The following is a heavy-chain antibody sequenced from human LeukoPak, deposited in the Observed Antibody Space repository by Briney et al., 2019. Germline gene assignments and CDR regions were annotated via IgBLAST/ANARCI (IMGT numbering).Heavy chain of an antibody. V-gene: IGHV3-21*01. CDR1: GFTFSSYS. D-gene: IGHD4-17*01. CDR2: ISSSSSCI. CDR3: AVYGDPGPHDAFDI. J-gene: IGHJ3*02. Sequence: GGSLRLSCAASGFTFSSYSMNWVRQAPGKGLEWVSSISSSSSCIYYADSVKGRFTISRDNAKNSLYLQMNSLRAEDTAVYYCAVYGDPGPHDAFDIWGQGTMVTVSS.